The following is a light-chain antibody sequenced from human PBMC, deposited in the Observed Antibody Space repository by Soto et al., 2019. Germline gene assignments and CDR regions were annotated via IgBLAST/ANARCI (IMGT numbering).Light chain of an antibody. CDR2: GAS. CDR1: QSVSSSY. Sequence: EIVLTQSPGTLSSSPGDRATLSFRASQSVSSSYLAWYQQKPGQAPRLLIYGASSRATGIPDRFSGSGSGTDFTLTISRLEPEDFAVYYCQQYGSSPPTFGPGTKVDIK. V-gene: IGKV3-20*01. J-gene: IGKJ3*01. CDR3: QQYGSSPPT.